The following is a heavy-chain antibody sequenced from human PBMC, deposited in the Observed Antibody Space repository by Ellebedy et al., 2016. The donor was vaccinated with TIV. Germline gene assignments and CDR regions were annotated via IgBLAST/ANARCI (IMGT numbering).Heavy chain of an antibody. D-gene: IGHD3-16*01. V-gene: IGHV4-39*01. CDR2: IYYSGST. J-gene: IGHJ4*02. CDR1: GGSIRSSSYY. Sequence: SETLSLXXTVSGGSIRSSSYYWGWIRQPPGKGLEWLGSIYYSGSTYYNPSLKSRVTISVDTSKNQFSLKLSSVTAADTAVYYCAAIQGGADYWGQGTLVTVSS. CDR3: AAIQGGADY.